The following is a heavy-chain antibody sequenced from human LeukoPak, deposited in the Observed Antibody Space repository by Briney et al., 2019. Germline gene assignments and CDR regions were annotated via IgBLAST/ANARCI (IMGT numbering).Heavy chain of an antibody. Sequence: GGSLRLSCAASGFTFSNYGMYWVRQAPGKGLEWVAVISSDGSNKYYADSVKGRFTISRDNSKDTLYLQMNSLRAEDTAVHYCAKDPIAVAGNNYYRMDVWGQGTTVTVSS. J-gene: IGHJ6*02. D-gene: IGHD6-19*01. CDR3: AKDPIAVAGNNYYRMDV. CDR2: ISSDGSNK. V-gene: IGHV3-30*18. CDR1: GFTFSNYG.